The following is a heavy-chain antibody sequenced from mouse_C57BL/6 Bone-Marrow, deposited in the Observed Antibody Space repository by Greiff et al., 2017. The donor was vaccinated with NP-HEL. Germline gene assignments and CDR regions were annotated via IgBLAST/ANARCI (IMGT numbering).Heavy chain of an antibody. CDR2: IYPGNSDT. Sequence: EVQLQESGTVLARPGASVKMSCKTSGYTFTSYWMHWVKQRPGQGLELIGAIYPGNSDTSYNQKFKGKAKLTAVTSASTAYMELSSLTNEDSAVYYCTSSPYWYFDVWGTGTTVTVSS. V-gene: IGHV1-5*01. D-gene: IGHD6-1*01. CDR1: GYTFTSYW. J-gene: IGHJ1*03. CDR3: TSSPYWYFDV.